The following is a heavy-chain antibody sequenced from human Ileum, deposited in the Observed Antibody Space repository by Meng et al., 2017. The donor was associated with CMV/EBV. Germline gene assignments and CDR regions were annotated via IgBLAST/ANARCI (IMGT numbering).Heavy chain of an antibody. D-gene: IGHD5-12*01. J-gene: IGHJ6*02. CDR3: TTDGDSRYSGYDRYYYYGMDV. V-gene: IGHV3-23*01. Sequence: GGSLRLSCAACGFTFSSYAKGWVRQAPGKGLEWVSCMSVGGGSTYHAGSMKGRFTSSRDNSKNTLCLQMSSLKTEDTAVYYRTTDGDSRYSGYDRYYYYGMDVWGQGTTVTVSS. CDR2: MSVGGGST. CDR1: GFTFSSYA.